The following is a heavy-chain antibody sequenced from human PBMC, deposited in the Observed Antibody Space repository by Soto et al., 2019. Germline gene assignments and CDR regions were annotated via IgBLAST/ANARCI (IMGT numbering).Heavy chain of an antibody. Sequence: PGEPLKISCNGAGDSFTSYWIGWVRQMPGKGLEWMGIIYPGDSDTRYSPSFQGQVTISADKSISTAYLQWSSLKASDTAMYYCARADYGDGGYGMTSGAKGPRSPSP. D-gene: IGHD4-17*01. V-gene: IGHV5-51*01. J-gene: IGHJ6*02. CDR2: IYPGDSDT. CDR1: GDSFTSYW. CDR3: ARADYGDGGYGMTS.